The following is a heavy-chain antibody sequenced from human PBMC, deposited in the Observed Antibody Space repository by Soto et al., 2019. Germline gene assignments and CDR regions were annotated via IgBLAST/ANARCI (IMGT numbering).Heavy chain of an antibody. Sequence: EVRLLESGGGLVQPGGSLRLSCAASGFTFSSYAMNWVRQAPGKGLEWVSVISGSGGSTYYADSVKGRFTISRDNSKNTLYLLMNSLRAEDTAVYYCARRSSGWYFDYWGQGTLVTVSS. J-gene: IGHJ4*02. CDR2: ISGSGGST. CDR1: GFTFSSYA. D-gene: IGHD6-19*01. CDR3: ARRSSGWYFDY. V-gene: IGHV3-23*01.